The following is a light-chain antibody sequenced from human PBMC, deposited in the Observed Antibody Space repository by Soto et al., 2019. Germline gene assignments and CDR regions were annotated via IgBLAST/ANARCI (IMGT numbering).Light chain of an antibody. CDR1: QNIGLN. CDR2: DAS. CDR3: HQYNQWPHT. J-gene: IGKJ4*01. V-gene: IGKV3-15*01. Sequence: EIVMTQSPATLSVSPGERATLSCRASQNIGLNLAWYQQIPGQAPRLLFYDASTRATGIPDRFSASGSGTEFTITITSLQSADFVVSYCHQYNQWPHTFGGGTKV.